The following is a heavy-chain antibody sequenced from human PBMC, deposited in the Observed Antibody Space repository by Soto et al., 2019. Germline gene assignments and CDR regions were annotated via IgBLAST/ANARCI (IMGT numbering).Heavy chain of an antibody. Sequence: QVQLQESGPGLVKPSETLSLTCTVSGGSIKTYFWSWIRRSPGRGLEWIGSMYYSGSSSYNPSLKSRVTISRDMSKNQFSLKLTSVTAAYTAVHYCASPGGYNDAFDIWGQVKMVTVSS. CDR1: GGSIKTYF. CDR3: ASPGGYNDAFDI. J-gene: IGHJ3*02. CDR2: MYYSGSS. V-gene: IGHV4-59*01. D-gene: IGHD1-26*01.